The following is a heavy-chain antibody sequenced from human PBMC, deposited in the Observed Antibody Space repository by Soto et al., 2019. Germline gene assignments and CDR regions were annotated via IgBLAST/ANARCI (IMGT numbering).Heavy chain of an antibody. J-gene: IGHJ4*02. Sequence: GGSLRLSCAASGFTFSSYAMHWVRQAPGKGLEWVAVISYDGSNKYYADSAKGRFTISRDNSKNTLYLQMNSLRAEDTAVYYCARDPNYYDSSGYPLFFDYWGQGNLVPVS. CDR3: ARDPNYYDSSGYPLFFDY. CDR1: GFTFSSYA. CDR2: ISYDGSNK. D-gene: IGHD3-22*01. V-gene: IGHV3-30-3*01.